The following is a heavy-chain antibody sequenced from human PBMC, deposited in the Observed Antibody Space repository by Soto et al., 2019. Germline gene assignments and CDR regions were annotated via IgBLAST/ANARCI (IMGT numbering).Heavy chain of an antibody. CDR2: ISSSSSYM. V-gene: IGHV3-21*01. CDR3: ESHGYYYYYGMDV. J-gene: IGHJ6*02. Sequence: GGSLRLSCAASGFTFSSYSMNWVRQAPGKGLEWVSSISSSSSYMYYADSVKGRFTISRDNAKNSLYLQMNSLRAEDTAVYYCESHGYYYYYGMDVWGQGTTVTVSS. CDR1: GFTFSSYS.